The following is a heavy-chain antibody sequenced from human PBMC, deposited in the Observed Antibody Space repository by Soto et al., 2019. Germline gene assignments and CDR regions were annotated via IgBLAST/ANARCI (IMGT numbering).Heavy chain of an antibody. V-gene: IGHV4-39*01. D-gene: IGHD6-13*01. CDR2: IYYSGST. CDR1: GGSISSSSYY. CDR3: ARQSLVGSSWYRSSPNWFDP. J-gene: IGHJ5*02. Sequence: TSETLSLTCTVSGGSISSSSYYWGWIRQPPGKGLEWIGSIYYSGSTYYNPSLKSRVTISVDTSKNQFSLKLSSVTAADTAVYYCARQSLVGSSWYRSSPNWFDPWGQGTLVTVSS.